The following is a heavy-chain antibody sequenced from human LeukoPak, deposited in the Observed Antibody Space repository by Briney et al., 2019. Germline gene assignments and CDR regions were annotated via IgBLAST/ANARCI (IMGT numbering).Heavy chain of an antibody. CDR2: INPSGGST. J-gene: IGHJ5*02. V-gene: IGHV1-46*01. CDR1: GYTFTSYY. Sequence: ASVKVSCKASGYTFTSYYMHWVRQAPGQGLEWMGIINPSGGSTSYAQKFQGRVTMTRDTSTSTVYMELSSLRSEDTAVYYCARGVEDIVVVPGNWFDPWGQGTLVTVSS. D-gene: IGHD2-2*01. CDR3: ARGVEDIVVVPGNWFDP.